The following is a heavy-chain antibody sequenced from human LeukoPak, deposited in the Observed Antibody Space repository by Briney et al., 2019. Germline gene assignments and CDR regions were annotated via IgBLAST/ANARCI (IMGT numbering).Heavy chain of an antibody. CDR1: GFTYSGYW. CDR2: IRQDGSEK. J-gene: IGHJ4*02. CDR3: AKPELRYYYDSSGYLYYFDY. D-gene: IGHD3-22*01. V-gene: IGHV3-7*03. Sequence: QSGGSLRLSCAASGFTYSGYWMIWVRQAPGKGLEWVANIRQDGSEKNYVDSVKGRFTISRDNVKTSLSLQMNSLRAEDTAVYYCAKPELRYYYDSSGYLYYFDYWGQGTLVTVSS.